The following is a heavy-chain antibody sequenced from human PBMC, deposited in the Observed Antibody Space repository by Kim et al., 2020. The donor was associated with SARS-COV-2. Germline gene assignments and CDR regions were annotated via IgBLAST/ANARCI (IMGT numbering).Heavy chain of an antibody. CDR1: GDSFSRSDYS. CDR2: IFYSGRT. Sequence: SETLSLTCSVSGDSFSRSDYSWNWIRQHPGKGLEWIGYIFYSGRTYYNPSLKSRVIISVDTSKNQFSLKLNSATAADTALYYCAKDFEYWGQGILVTVSS. J-gene: IGHJ4*02. CDR3: AKDFEY. V-gene: IGHV4-31*03.